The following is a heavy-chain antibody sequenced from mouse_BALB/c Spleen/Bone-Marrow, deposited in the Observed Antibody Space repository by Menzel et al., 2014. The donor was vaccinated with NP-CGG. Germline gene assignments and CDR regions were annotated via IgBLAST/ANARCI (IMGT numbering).Heavy chain of an antibody. CDR1: GFNIKDTY. Sequence: EVQLQQSGAELVKPGASVKLSCTASGFNIKDTYMHWVKQRPEQGLEWIGRIDPENGNTKYDPKFQGKATITADTSSNTASLQLSSLTSEDAAIYYYARWEQGRDWCDYWGQGTLVTVSA. CDR2: IDPENGNT. CDR3: ARWEQGRDWCDY. V-gene: IGHV14-3*02. D-gene: IGHD3-3*01. J-gene: IGHJ3*01.